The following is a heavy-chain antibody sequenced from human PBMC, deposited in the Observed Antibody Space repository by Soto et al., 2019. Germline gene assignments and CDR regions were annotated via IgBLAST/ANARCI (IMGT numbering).Heavy chain of an antibody. CDR3: AGGITIFGVVSYYFDY. Sequence: QVQLVQSGAEVKKPGSSVKVSCKASGGTFSSYAISWVRQAPGQGLEWMGGIIPIFGTANYAQKFQGRVTITADESTNTAYMELSSLRSEDTAVYYCAGGITIFGVVSYYFDYWGQGTLVTVSS. CDR1: GGTFSSYA. V-gene: IGHV1-69*01. J-gene: IGHJ4*02. D-gene: IGHD3-3*01. CDR2: IIPIFGTA.